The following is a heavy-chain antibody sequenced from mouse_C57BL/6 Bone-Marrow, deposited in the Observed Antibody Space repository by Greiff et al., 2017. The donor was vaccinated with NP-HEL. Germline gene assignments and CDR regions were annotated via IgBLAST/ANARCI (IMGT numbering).Heavy chain of an antibody. V-gene: IGHV1-50*01. J-gene: IGHJ2*01. CDR1: GYTFTSYW. CDR3: ARFQAGYYFDY. Sequence: QVQLQQPGAELVKPGASVTLSCKASGYTFTSYWMQWVKQRPGQGLEWIGEIDPSDSYTNYNQKFKGKATLTVDTSSSTAYMQLSSLTSEDSAVYYCARFQAGYYFDYWGQGTTLTVSS. CDR2: IDPSDSYT. D-gene: IGHD3-2*02.